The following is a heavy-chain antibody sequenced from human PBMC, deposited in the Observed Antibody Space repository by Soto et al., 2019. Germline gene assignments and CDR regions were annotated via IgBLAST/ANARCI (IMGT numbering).Heavy chain of an antibody. CDR1: GYTFTGYY. Sequence: GASVKVSCKASGYTFTGYYMHWVRQAPGQGLEWMGWINPNSGGTNYAQKFQGWVTMTRDTSISTAYMELSRLRSDDTAVYYCARVGITIFGVVITRYYYFDYWGQGTLVTVSS. J-gene: IGHJ4*02. CDR2: INPNSGGT. D-gene: IGHD3-3*01. V-gene: IGHV1-2*04. CDR3: ARVGITIFGVVITRYYYFDY.